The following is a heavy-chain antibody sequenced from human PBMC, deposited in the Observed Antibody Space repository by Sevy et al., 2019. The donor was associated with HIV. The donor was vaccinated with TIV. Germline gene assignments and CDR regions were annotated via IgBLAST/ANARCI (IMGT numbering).Heavy chain of an antibody. D-gene: IGHD6-6*01. Sequence: GGSLRLSCAASGFTFSSYAMHWVRQAPGKGLEWVAVISYDGSNKYYEDSVKGRFTISRDNSENTLYLQMNSLRAEDTAVYYCARDRYSSSSDIATYNWFDPWGQGTLVTVSS. J-gene: IGHJ5*02. CDR3: ARDRYSSSSDIATYNWFDP. V-gene: IGHV3-30-3*01. CDR1: GFTFSSYA. CDR2: ISYDGSNK.